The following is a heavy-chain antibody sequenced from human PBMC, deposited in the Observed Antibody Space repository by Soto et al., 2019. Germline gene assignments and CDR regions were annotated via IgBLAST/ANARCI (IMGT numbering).Heavy chain of an antibody. V-gene: IGHV3-23*01. CDR3: AKEGEYRSGWDNFDY. Sequence: EVQLLESGGGLVQPGGSLRLSCAASGFTFSSYAMSWVRQAPGKGLEWVSAISGSGGSTYYADSVKGRFTISSDNSKNTRYRQMNSLRAEDTAVYYCAKEGEYRSGWDNFDYWGQGTLVTVSS. D-gene: IGHD6-19*01. CDR1: GFTFSSYA. CDR2: ISGSGGST. J-gene: IGHJ4*02.